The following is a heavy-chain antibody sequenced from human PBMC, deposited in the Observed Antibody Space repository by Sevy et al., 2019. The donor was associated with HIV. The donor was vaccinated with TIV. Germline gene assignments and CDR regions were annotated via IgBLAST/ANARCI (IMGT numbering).Heavy chain of an antibody. CDR3: AKDFTGYNGMDV. V-gene: IGHV3-11*04. CDR2: ISSSSNTI. CDR1: GFTFSDFY. Sequence: GGSLRLSCAASGFTFSDFYMNWVRQAPGKGLECISYISSSSNTIYYADSVKGRFTISRDNAKNSLYLQMISLRAEDTAVYYCAKDFTGYNGMDVWGQGTMVTVSS. D-gene: IGHD3-9*01. J-gene: IGHJ6*02.